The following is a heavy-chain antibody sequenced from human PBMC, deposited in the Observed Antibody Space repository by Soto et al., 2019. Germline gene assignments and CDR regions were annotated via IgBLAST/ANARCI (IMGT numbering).Heavy chain of an antibody. D-gene: IGHD4-17*01. Sequence: QVQLQESGPGLVKPSQTLSLTCTVSGGSISSGGYYWSWIRQHPGKGLEWLGYIYYSGSTYYNPSLNRRVTISVDTSKNQFSLKLSSVTAADTAVYYCARDLRSDYGDLDWFDPWGQGTLVTVSS. CDR1: GGSISSGGYY. J-gene: IGHJ5*02. V-gene: IGHV4-31*03. CDR3: ARDLRSDYGDLDWFDP. CDR2: IYYSGST.